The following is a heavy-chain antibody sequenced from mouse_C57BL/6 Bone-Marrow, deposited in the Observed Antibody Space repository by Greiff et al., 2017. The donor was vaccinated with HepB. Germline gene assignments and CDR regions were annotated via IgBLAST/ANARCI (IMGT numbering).Heavy chain of an antibody. Sequence: VKLMESGAELVKPGASVKISCKASGYTFTDYYINWVKQRPGQGLEWIGKIGPGSGSTYYNEKFKGKATLTADKSSSTAYMQLSSLTSEDSAVYFCATLAYYSNYGGFYAMDYWGQGTSVTVSS. CDR2: IGPGSGST. V-gene: IGHV1-77*01. D-gene: IGHD2-5*01. J-gene: IGHJ4*01. CDR3: ATLAYYSNYGGFYAMDY. CDR1: GYTFTDYY.